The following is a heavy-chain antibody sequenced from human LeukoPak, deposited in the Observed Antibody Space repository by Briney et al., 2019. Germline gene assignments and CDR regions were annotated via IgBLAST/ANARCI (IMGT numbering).Heavy chain of an antibody. V-gene: IGHV3-30-3*01. J-gene: IGHJ4*02. D-gene: IGHD3-10*02. Sequence: GGSLRLSCAASGFTFSSYAMHWVRQAPGKGLEWVAVISYDGSNKYYADSVKGRFTISRDNSKNTLYLQMNSLRAEDTAVYYCARGRAMAGEWGQGTLVTVSS. CDR2: ISYDGSNK. CDR3: ARGRAMAGE. CDR1: GFTFSSYA.